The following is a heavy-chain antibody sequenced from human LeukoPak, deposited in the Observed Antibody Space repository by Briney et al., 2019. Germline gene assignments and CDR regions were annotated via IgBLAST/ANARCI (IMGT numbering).Heavy chain of an antibody. CDR1: GASISSSSYY. D-gene: IGHD4-17*01. Sequence: SETLSLTCTVSGASISSSSYYWAWIRQPPGEGLEWIGRVYYSGTTYYNPSLQSRVTISVDTSKDQFSLKLSSVTAADSAVYYCARSYGDYITGAYAFDVWGQGTMVTVSS. V-gene: IGHV4-39*01. CDR3: ARSYGDYITGAYAFDV. J-gene: IGHJ3*01. CDR2: VYYSGTT.